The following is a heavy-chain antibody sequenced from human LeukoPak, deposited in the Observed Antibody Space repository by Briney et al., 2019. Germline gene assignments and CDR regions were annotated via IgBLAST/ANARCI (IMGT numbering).Heavy chain of an antibody. CDR3: GGVRGDDYYYMDV. CDR1: GGSISSTSYY. Sequence: KPSETLSLTCTVSGGSISSTSYYWGWIRQPPGKGLEWIGSLYYSGSTYYNPSLKSRVTISVDTSKNQFSLKLSSVTAADTAVYYCGGVRGDDYYYMDVWGKGTTVTVSS. CDR2: LYYSGST. D-gene: IGHD3-10*02. V-gene: IGHV4-39*07. J-gene: IGHJ6*03.